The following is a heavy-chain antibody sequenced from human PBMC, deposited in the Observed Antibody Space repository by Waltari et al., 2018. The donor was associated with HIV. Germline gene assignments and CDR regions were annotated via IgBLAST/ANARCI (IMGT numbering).Heavy chain of an antibody. J-gene: IGHJ4*02. V-gene: IGHV3-33*01. Sequence: QVQLVESGGGVVQTGTSLTLSCAVSGFTFGHFALHWVRQSPGKRLEWLAVFWSDGAEISYADSVKGRFTISKDSSQKTLYLHLTSLRAEDTALYYCARGYSSSRWIPLYHWGRGTLVTVSS. D-gene: IGHD6-6*01. CDR1: GFTFGHFA. CDR2: FWSDGAEI. CDR3: ARGYSSSRWIPLYH.